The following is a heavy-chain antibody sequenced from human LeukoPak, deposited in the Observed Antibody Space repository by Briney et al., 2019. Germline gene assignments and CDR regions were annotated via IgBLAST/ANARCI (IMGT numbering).Heavy chain of an antibody. CDR3: ARDKDLGAVAGTFDY. D-gene: IGHD6-19*01. V-gene: IGHV1-18*01. CDR1: GYTFSTYG. Sequence: GASVKVSCKASGYTFSTYGISWVRQAPGQGLEWMGWISAYNGHTNYAQKFQGRVTMTTDTSTSTAYMKLTSLTSDDTAVYYCARDKDLGAVAGTFDYWGQGTLVTVSS. J-gene: IGHJ4*02. CDR2: ISAYNGHT.